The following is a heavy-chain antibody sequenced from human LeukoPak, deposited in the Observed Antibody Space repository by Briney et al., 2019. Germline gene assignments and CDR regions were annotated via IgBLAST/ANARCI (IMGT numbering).Heavy chain of an antibody. Sequence: ASVKVSCKASGYTFTGYYMHWVRQAPGQGLEWMGIINPSGGSASYAQKFQGRVTMTRDTSTSTVYMELSSLRSEDTAVYYCARDRERVRWLLDYWGQGTLVTVSS. CDR1: GYTFTGYY. V-gene: IGHV1-46*01. CDR3: ARDRERVRWLLDY. D-gene: IGHD5-12*01. J-gene: IGHJ4*02. CDR2: INPSGGSA.